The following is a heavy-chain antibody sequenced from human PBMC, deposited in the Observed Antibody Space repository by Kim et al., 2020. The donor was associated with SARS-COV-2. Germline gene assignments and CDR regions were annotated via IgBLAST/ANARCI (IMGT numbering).Heavy chain of an antibody. CDR3: ARAPPYYDFWSAPIPEWYFDL. CDR2: ISSSSSYI. V-gene: IGHV3-21*01. CDR1: GFTFSSYS. Sequence: GGSLRLSCAASGFTFSSYSMNWVRQAPGKGLEWVSSISSSSSYIYYADSVKGRFTISRDNAKNSLYLQMNSLRAEDTAVYYCARAPPYYDFWSAPIPEWYFDLWGRGTLVTVSS. J-gene: IGHJ2*01. D-gene: IGHD3-3*01.